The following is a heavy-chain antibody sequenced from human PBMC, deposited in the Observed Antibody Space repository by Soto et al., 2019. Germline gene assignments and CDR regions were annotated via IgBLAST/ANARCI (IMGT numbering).Heavy chain of an antibody. CDR2: IKSDGSST. V-gene: IGHV3-74*03. CDR3: ARFYGFGEGCWFEP. D-gene: IGHD3-10*01. Sequence: GGPRRLSCAAAGFSFRSYWMHWFRQAPGKGLVWVSRIKSDGSSTTYADSVKGRFTISRDNAKKTLYLQMNNLRVEDTAVYYCARFYGFGEGCWFEPWGQGTL. CDR1: GFSFRSYW. J-gene: IGHJ5*02.